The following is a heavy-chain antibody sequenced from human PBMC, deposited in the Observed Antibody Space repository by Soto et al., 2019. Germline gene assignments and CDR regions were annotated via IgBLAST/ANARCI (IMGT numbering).Heavy chain of an antibody. J-gene: IGHJ4*02. Sequence: QDQLVQSGGEVKKPGAAVKVSCKASGYTFTTFGIGWVRQAPGQGLEWMGWISAYSGNTEYPEKLQGRVTMTIDTSTSTTYMELRSLRSDDTAVYYCARAFCSGGSCYLDYWGQGALVTVSS. CDR2: ISAYSGNT. CDR1: GYTFTTFG. V-gene: IGHV1-18*01. CDR3: ARAFCSGGSCYLDY. D-gene: IGHD2-15*01.